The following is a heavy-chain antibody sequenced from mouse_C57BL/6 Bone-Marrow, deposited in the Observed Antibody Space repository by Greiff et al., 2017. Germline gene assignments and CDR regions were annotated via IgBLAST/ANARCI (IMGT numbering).Heavy chain of an antibody. CDR1: GYAFSSSW. J-gene: IGHJ4*01. Sequence: VQLQQSGPELVKPGASVKISCKASGYAFSSSWMNWVKQRPGKGLEWIGRIYPGDGDTNYNGKFKGKATLTADKSSSTAYMQLSSLTSEDSAVYFCARLEYKDAMDYWGQGTSVTV. D-gene: IGHD1-3*01. CDR3: ARLEYKDAMDY. V-gene: IGHV1-82*01. CDR2: IYPGDGDT.